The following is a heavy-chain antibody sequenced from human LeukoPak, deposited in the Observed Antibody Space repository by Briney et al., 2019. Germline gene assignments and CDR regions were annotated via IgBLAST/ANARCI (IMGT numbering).Heavy chain of an antibody. CDR3: AKSVSPPDASDI. Sequence: GGSLRLSCAAPGFTFDEYAMNWVRQAPGKGLEWVSLISGDGGVTYYADSVKGRFTISRDNSKDSVYLQMNSLRPEDTALYYCAKSVSPPDASDIWGQGTMVTVSS. J-gene: IGHJ3*02. V-gene: IGHV3-43*02. CDR1: GFTFDEYA. CDR2: ISGDGGVT.